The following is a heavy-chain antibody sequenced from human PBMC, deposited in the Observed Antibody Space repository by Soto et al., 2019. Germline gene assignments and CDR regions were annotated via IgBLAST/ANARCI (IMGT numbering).Heavy chain of an antibody. D-gene: IGHD3-10*01. CDR2: IYYSGST. CDR1: GGSISSGGYY. V-gene: IGHV4-31*03. J-gene: IGHJ4*02. Sequence: QVQLQESGPGLVKPSQTLSLTCTDSGGSISSGGYYWSWIRQHPGKCLEWIGYIYYSGSTYYNPSVKCRVTISVDASKSQFSLKLSSVTAADTAGYYCARGVRNGEYWGQGTLVTVSS. CDR3: ARGVRNGEY.